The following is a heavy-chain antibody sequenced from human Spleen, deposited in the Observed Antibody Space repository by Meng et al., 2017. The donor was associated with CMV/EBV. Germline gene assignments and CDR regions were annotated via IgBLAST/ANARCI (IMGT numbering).Heavy chain of an antibody. V-gene: IGHV3-49*04. J-gene: IGHJ4*02. Sequence: GGSLRLSCTASGFTFGDYAMSWVRQAPGKGLEWVGFIRSKAYGGTTEYAASVKGRFTISRDDSKSIAYLQMNSLKTEDTAEYYCTRGVAELDYWGQGTLVTVSS. CDR3: TRGVAELDY. CDR2: IRSKAYGGTT. D-gene: IGHD1-26*01. CDR1: GFTFGDYA.